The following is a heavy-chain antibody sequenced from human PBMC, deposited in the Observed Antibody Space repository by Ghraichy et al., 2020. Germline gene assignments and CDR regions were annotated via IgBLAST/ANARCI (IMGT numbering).Heavy chain of an antibody. D-gene: IGHD3-10*01. Sequence: GGSLRLSCAASGFTFSSYGMHWVRQARQAPGKGLEWVAVIWYDGSNKYYADSVKGRFTISRDNSKNTLYLQMNSLRAEDTAVYFCARDRSTVVRGPFHYYRGLDVWGQGTTVTVS. CDR3: ARDRSTVVRGPFHYYRGLDV. CDR1: GFTFSSYG. CDR2: IWYDGSNK. V-gene: IGHV3-33*01. J-gene: IGHJ6*02.